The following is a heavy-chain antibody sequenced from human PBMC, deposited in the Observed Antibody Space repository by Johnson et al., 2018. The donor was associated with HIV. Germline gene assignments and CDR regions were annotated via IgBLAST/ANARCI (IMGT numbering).Heavy chain of an antibody. CDR2: IDCNGRRT. V-gene: IGHV3-20*04. J-gene: IGHJ3*02. CDR1: KFIFGDHG. CDR3: ARGAYSSSWHASDASDI. D-gene: IGHD6-13*01. Sequence: VQLVESGGGVLRPGGSLRLSCEGFKFIFGDHGLSWVRQVPGKGLEWVSGIDCNGRRTAYADSVKGRCTISRDNDRNSLYLQVNNLRVEDTALYYCARGAYSSSWHASDASDIWGQGTMVTVSS.